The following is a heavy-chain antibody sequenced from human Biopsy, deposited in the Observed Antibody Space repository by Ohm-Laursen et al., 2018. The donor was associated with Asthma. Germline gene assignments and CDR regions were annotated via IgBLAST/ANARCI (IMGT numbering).Heavy chain of an antibody. Sequence: SLRLSCSASGFTFRAHAMSWVRQAPGKGLEWVSTISGNSGITYYADSVKGRFTISRDNSQNTLYLHMDSLSAEDTAVYYCASDFPKDYVRCNFQFWGQGTLVTVSS. V-gene: IGHV3-23*01. CDR1: GFTFRAHA. CDR3: ASDFPKDYVRCNFQF. CDR2: ISGNSGIT. D-gene: IGHD4-17*01. J-gene: IGHJ4*02.